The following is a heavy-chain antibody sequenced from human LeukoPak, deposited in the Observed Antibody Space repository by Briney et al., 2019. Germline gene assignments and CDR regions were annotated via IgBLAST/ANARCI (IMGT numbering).Heavy chain of an antibody. CDR2: IKEDGSEI. V-gene: IGHV3-7*01. D-gene: IGHD4-11*01. J-gene: IGHJ4*02. CDR1: GFTFSSYR. CDR3: ARDHSNDDY. Sequence: PGGSLRLSCAASGFTFSSYRMSWVRQAPGKGLEWVANIKEDGSEIYYVDSVKGRFTISRDNAKNSLYLQMNSLRAEDTAVYYCARDHSNDDYWGQGTLVTVSS.